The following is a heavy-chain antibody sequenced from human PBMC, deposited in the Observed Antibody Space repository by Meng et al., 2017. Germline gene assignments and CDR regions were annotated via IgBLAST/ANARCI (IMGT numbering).Heavy chain of an antibody. CDR1: GGSISSSNW. CDR3: ARWSIYCSGGSCYSFDY. Sequence: VQRQGSGPGLVKPAGTLSLTCAVSGGSISSSNWWSWVRQPPGKGLEWIGEIYHSGSTNYNPSLKSRVTISVDKSKNQFSLKLSSVTAADTAVYYCARWSIYCSGGSCYSFDYWGQGTLVTVSS. V-gene: IGHV4-4*02. D-gene: IGHD2-15*01. CDR2: IYHSGST. J-gene: IGHJ4*02.